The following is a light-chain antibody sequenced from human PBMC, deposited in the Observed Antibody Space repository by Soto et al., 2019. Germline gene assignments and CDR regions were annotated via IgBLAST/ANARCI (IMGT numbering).Light chain of an antibody. CDR3: QQYGSSPNT. Sequence: QATLSVSPGERVTFSCSASQSVTSSSLAWYQQKPGQAPRLLIYDASSRATGIPDRFSGSGSGTGFTLTINRLEPEDFAVYYCQQYGSSPNTFGQGTRLEI. CDR1: QSVTSSS. V-gene: IGKV3-20*01. CDR2: DAS. J-gene: IGKJ5*01.